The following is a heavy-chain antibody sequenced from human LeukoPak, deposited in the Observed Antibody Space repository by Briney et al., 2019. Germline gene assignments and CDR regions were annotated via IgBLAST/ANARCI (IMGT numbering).Heavy chain of an antibody. J-gene: IGHJ4*02. CDR2: INPNSGGT. D-gene: IGHD2-2*01. Sequence: ASVTVSFTGSGYTFTVYYMHWVRQAPGQGREWMGWINPNSGGTNYAQKFQGRVTMTRDTSISTAYMELSRLRSDDTAVYYCARDSDVPAAIFGPVGFDYWGQGTLVTVSS. CDR1: GYTFTVYY. CDR3: ARDSDVPAAIFGPVGFDY. V-gene: IGHV1-2*02.